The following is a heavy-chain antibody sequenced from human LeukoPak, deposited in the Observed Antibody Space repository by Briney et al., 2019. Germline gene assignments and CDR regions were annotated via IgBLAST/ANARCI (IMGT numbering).Heavy chain of an antibody. CDR3: ARYRGASGYHFDY. J-gene: IGHJ4*02. CDR2: IYRSGST. Sequence: SGTLSLTCAVSGGSISSSNWWSWVRQPPGKGLEWIGEIYRSGSTNYNPSLKSRVTISVDKSKNQFPLKLSSVTAADTAMYYCARYRGASGYHFDYWGQGTLVTVSS. D-gene: IGHD5-12*01. V-gene: IGHV4-4*02. CDR1: GGSISSSNW.